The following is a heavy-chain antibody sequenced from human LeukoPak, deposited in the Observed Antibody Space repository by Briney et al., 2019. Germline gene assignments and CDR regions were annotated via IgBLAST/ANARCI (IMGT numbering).Heavy chain of an antibody. Sequence: SETLSLTCAVYGGSFSGYYWSWIRQPPGKGLEWIGEINHSGSTNYNPSLKSRVTISVDTSKNQFSLKLSSVTAADTAVHYCARTYGGNLYYFDYWGQGTLVTVSS. CDR1: GGSFSGYY. V-gene: IGHV4-34*01. J-gene: IGHJ4*02. D-gene: IGHD4-23*01. CDR3: ARTYGGNLYYFDY. CDR2: INHSGST.